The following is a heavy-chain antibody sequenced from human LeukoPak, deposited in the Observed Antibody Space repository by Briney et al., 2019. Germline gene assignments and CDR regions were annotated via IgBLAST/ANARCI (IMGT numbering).Heavy chain of an antibody. CDR1: GFTFSSYS. CDR3: AKDPYSGSPRGFDY. Sequence: GGSLRLSCAASGFTFSSYSMNWVRQAPGKGLEWVSSISSSSSYIYYADSVKGRFTISRDNAKNSLYLQMNSLRAEDTAVYYCAKDPYSGSPRGFDYWGQGTLVAASS. CDR2: ISSSSSYI. J-gene: IGHJ4*02. D-gene: IGHD1-26*01. V-gene: IGHV3-21*01.